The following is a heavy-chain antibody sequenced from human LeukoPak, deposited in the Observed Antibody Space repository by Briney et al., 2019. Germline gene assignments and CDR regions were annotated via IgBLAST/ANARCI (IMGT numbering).Heavy chain of an antibody. CDR2: INDSGRT. J-gene: IGHJ6*03. D-gene: IGHD1-7*01. CDR1: GGSFSNYY. V-gene: IGHV4-34*01. Sequence: PSETLSLTCAVNGGSFSNYYWSWIRQPPGKGLEWIGEINDSGRTNYNPSLMSRVTISVDTSKNQFSLRLNSVTATDTAVYYCARRWNYGRNYYIDVWGKGATVSVSS. CDR3: ARRWNYGRNYYIDV.